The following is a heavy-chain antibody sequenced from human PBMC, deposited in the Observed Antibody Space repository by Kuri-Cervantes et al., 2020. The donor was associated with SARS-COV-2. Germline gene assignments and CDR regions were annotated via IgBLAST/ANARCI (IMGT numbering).Heavy chain of an antibody. D-gene: IGHD4-17*01. CDR3: ARVMYGDYPGHHDTFDV. CDR1: GFTFSSYA. Sequence: GESLKISCAASGFTFSSYAMHWVRQAPGKGLEWVAVISYDGSNKYYADSVKGRFTISRDNSKNTLYLQMNSLRAEDTAVYYCARVMYGDYPGHHDTFDVWGQGTMVTVSS. J-gene: IGHJ3*01. CDR2: ISYDGSNK. V-gene: IGHV3-30*04.